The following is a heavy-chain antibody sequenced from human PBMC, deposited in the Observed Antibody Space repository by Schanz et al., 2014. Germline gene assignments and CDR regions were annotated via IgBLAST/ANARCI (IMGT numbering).Heavy chain of an antibody. CDR3: ARDRGYCSGGSCLTFDY. Sequence: QVQLVESGGGVVQPGRSLRLSCVASGFTFSSYGMHWVRQAPGKGLEWVAVISYDGSNKYYADSVKGRFTISRDNSKNTLYLQMNTLRAEDTAVYYCARDRGYCSGGSCLTFDYWGQGTLVTVSS. CDR2: ISYDGSNK. J-gene: IGHJ4*02. CDR1: GFTFSSYG. V-gene: IGHV3-30*19. D-gene: IGHD2-15*01.